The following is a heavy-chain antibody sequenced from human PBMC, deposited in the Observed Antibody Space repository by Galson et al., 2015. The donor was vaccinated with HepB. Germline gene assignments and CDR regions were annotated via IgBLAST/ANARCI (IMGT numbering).Heavy chain of an antibody. V-gene: IGHV3-7*01. CDR2: IKGDGSKK. CDR3: ARDGGRNFDY. J-gene: IGHJ4*02. D-gene: IGHD3-16*01. CDR1: GFIFSRYW. Sequence: SLRLSCAASGFIFSRYWMSWVRQAPGKGLEWVADIKGDGSKKFYVDSVKGRFTISKDNAKNSLYLQMNSLRAEDTALYYCARDGGRNFDYWGQGTPVTVSS.